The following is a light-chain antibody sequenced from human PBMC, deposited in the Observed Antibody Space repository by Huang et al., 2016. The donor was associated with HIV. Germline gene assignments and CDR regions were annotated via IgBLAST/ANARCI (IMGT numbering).Light chain of an antibody. V-gene: IGKV3-15*01. Sequence: EIVMTQSSATLSVSPGERATLSCRASQSVSSNLAWYQQNPGQAPRLLIYGASTRATGIPARFSGSGSGTEFTLTISSLQSEDFAVYYCQQYNNWPPFTFGPGTKVDIK. CDR3: QQYNNWPPFT. CDR2: GAS. CDR1: QSVSSN. J-gene: IGKJ3*01.